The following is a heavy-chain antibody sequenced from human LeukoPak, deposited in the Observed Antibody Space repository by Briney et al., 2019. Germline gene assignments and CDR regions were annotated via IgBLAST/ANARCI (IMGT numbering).Heavy chain of an antibody. CDR2: INPSGGST. CDR3: ARVSSPRVRFLEWLLSY. Sequence: ASVKVSCKASGYTFTSYYMHWVRQAPGQGLEWMGIINPSGGSTSYAQKFQGRVTMTRDTSTSTVYMELSSLRSEDTAVYYCARVSSPRVRFLEWLLSYWGQGTLVTVSS. D-gene: IGHD3-3*01. CDR1: GYTFTSYY. J-gene: IGHJ4*02. V-gene: IGHV1-46*01.